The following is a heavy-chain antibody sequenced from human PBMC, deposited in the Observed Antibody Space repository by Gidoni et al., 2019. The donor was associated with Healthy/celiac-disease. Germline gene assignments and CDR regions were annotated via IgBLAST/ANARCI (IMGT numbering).Heavy chain of an antibody. V-gene: IGHV1-2*02. Sequence: QVQLVQSGAEVKKPGASVKVSCKASGYTFTGYYMHWVRQDPGQGLEWMGWINPNSGGTNYAQKFQGRVTMTRDTSISTAYMELSRLRSDDTAVYYCARDLGSGWYTQYFQHWGQGTLVTVSS. CDR1: GYTFTGYY. D-gene: IGHD6-19*01. J-gene: IGHJ1*01. CDR3: ARDLGSGWYTQYFQH. CDR2: INPNSGGT.